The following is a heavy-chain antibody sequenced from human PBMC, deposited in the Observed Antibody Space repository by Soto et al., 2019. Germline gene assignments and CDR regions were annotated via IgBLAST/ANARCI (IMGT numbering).Heavy chain of an antibody. Sequence: ASEILSLTCTVSGDSISRGGNFWSWVRQQQGKGLEWIGNIYYSGRTYYNPSLKSRVTISVDTSKNQFSLKLSSVTAADTAVYYCARFAREENPKVGSWYYFDYWGQGTRVTVSS. CDR1: GDSISRGGNF. V-gene: IGHV4-31*03. J-gene: IGHJ4*02. CDR2: IYYSGRT. CDR3: ARFAREENPKVGSWYYFDY. D-gene: IGHD6-13*01.